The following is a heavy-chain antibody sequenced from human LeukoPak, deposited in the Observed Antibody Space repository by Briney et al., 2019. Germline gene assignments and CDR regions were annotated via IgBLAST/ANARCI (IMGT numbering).Heavy chain of an antibody. Sequence: GGSLRLSCTASGFTFGDYAMSWVRQAPGKGLEWAGFIRSKAYGGTTEYAASVKGRFTISRDDSKSIAYLQMNSLKTEDTAVYYCTREPYYDFWSGGHDAFDIWGQGTMVTVSS. CDR1: GFTFGDYA. D-gene: IGHD3-3*01. CDR2: IRSKAYGGTT. V-gene: IGHV3-49*04. J-gene: IGHJ3*02. CDR3: TREPYYDFWSGGHDAFDI.